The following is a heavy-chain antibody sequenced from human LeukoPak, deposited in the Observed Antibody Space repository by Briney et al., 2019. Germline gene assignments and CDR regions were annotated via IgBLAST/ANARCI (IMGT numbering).Heavy chain of an antibody. Sequence: ASVKVSCKASGYTFTSYGISWVRQASGQGLEWMGWISAYIGKTKYAQKLQGRVTMTTDTSTSTAYMELRSLRSDDTAVYYCARDFSSGSYYSDYWGQGTLVTVSS. CDR2: ISAYIGKT. V-gene: IGHV1-18*01. J-gene: IGHJ4*02. D-gene: IGHD1-26*01. CDR1: GYTFTSYG. CDR3: ARDFSSGSYYSDY.